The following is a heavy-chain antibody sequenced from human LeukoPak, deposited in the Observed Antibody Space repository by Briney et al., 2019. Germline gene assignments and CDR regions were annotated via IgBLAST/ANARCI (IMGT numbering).Heavy chain of an antibody. D-gene: IGHD4-17*01. CDR3: ASPTYGDYVVDY. CDR2: ISGSGGST. J-gene: IGHJ4*02. CDR1: GFTFSSYA. Sequence: GGSLRLSCAASGFTFSSYAMSWVRQAPGKGLEWASAISGSGGSTYYADSVKGRFTISRDNSKNTLYLQMNSLRAEDTAVYYCASPTYGDYVVDYWGQGTLVTVSS. V-gene: IGHV3-23*01.